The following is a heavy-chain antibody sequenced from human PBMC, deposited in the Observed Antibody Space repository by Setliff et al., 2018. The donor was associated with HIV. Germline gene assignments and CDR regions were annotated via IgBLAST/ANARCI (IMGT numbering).Heavy chain of an antibody. D-gene: IGHD1-26*01. CDR3: ARVERELLGTFCHMDV. V-gene: IGHV3-15*01. CDR1: RFTFTNAW. CDR2: IQSKIDGGTT. J-gene: IGHJ6*03. Sequence: GGSLRLSCAASRFTFTNAWMTWVRQAPGKGLEWLGRIQSKIDGGTTDHAAPVKGRFTIPRDDSRNTLYLQMNSLKPEDTAVYYCARVERELLGTFCHMDVWGRGTTVTVSS.